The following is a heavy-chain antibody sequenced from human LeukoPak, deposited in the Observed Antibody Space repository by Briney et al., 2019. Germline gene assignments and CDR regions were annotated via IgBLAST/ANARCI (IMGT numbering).Heavy chain of an antibody. J-gene: IGHJ4*02. CDR2: IYHSGST. D-gene: IGHD4-17*01. CDR1: GYSISSGYY. CDR3: ARVGYGDYDSDY. V-gene: IGHV4-38-2*02. Sequence: SETLSLTCTVSGYSISSGYYWGWIRQPPGKGLEWIGSIYHSGSTYYNPSLKSRVTISVDTSKNQFPLKLSSVTAADTAVYYCARVGYGDYDSDYWGQGTLVTVSS.